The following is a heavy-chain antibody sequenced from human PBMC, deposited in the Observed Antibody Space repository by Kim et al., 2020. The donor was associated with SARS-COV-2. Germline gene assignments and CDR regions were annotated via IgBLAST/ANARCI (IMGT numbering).Heavy chain of an antibody. J-gene: IGHJ4*02. CDR1: GGSISSYY. CDR2: IYYSGST. Sequence: SETLSLTCTVSGGSISSYYWSWIRQPPGKGLEWIGYIYYSGSTNYNPSLKSRVTISVDTSKNQFSLKLSSVTAADTAVYYCARAPGGLRLGELSFDYCGQGTLVTVSS. V-gene: IGHV4-59*01. CDR3: ARAPGGLRLGELSFDY. D-gene: IGHD3-16*02.